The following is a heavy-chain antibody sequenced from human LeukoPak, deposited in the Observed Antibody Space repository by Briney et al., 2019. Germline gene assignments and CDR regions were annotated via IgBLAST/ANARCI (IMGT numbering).Heavy chain of an antibody. J-gene: IGHJ6*02. CDR2: ISGSSGII. V-gene: IGHV3-48*01. D-gene: IGHD1-14*01. CDR3: AKDLRDGRKYYYYGMDV. CDR1: GFTFSSYS. Sequence: PGGSLRLSCAASGFTFSSYSMNWVRQAPGKGLEWLSYISGSSGIILYADSVKGRFTISRDNAKDSLYLQMNSLRAEDTALYYCAKDLRDGRKYYYYGMDVWGQGTTVTVSS.